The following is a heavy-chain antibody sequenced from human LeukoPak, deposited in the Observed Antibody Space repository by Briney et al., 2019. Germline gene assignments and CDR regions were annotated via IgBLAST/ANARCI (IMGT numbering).Heavy chain of an antibody. CDR3: LGMGGSGY. V-gene: IGHV3-30*02. Sequence: GGSLRLSCAASGFTFSSYGMHWVRQAPGKGLEWVAFIRYDGSNKYYAASVKGRFTISRDNSKNTLNLQMNSLRAEDTAVYYCLGMGGSGYWGQGTLVTVSS. J-gene: IGHJ4*02. CDR2: IRYDGSNK. CDR1: GFTFSSYG. D-gene: IGHD7-27*01.